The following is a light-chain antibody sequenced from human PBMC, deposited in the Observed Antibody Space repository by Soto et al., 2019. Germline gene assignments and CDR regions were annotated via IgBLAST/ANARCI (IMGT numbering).Light chain of an antibody. CDR3: PHCDSYWK. J-gene: IGKJ1*01. V-gene: IGKV1-5*03. CDR1: QSISTS. Sequence: DIQMTQSPSTLSASVGDRVTITCRASQSISTSLAWYQQKPGKATKVMIYKAYSLESGVPSRFIGSGSGTEFTLTISSLQPDDFATYYCPHCDSYWKFGQGTKVEIK. CDR2: KAY.